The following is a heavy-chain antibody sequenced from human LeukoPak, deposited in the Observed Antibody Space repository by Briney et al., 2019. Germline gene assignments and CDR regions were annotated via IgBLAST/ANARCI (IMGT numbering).Heavy chain of an antibody. V-gene: IGHV1-8*03. CDR2: MNPNSGNT. CDR1: GYTFTSYD. D-gene: IGHD1-26*01. Sequence: ASVKVSCKASGYTFTSYDINWVRQATGQGFEWMGWMNPNSGNTGYAQKFQGRVTITRNTSISTAYMELSSLRSEDTAVYYCARGGGGSYGDYYYYYYMDVWGKGTTVTVSS. J-gene: IGHJ6*03. CDR3: ARGGGGSYGDYYYYYYMDV.